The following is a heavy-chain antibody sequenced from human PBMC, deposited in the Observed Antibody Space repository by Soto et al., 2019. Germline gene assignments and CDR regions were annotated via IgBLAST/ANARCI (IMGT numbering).Heavy chain of an antibody. D-gene: IGHD1-7*01. Sequence: QVQLVQSGTEVKKPGSSVKVSCKASGGTFSSYAISWVRQAPGQGLEWMGGIIPIFGTANYAQKFQGRVTITADESTSTAYMELSSLRSEDTAVYYCARDRRLITGTTDFDYWGQGTLVTVSS. CDR2: IIPIFGTA. V-gene: IGHV1-69*12. CDR1: GGTFSSYA. CDR3: ARDRRLITGTTDFDY. J-gene: IGHJ4*02.